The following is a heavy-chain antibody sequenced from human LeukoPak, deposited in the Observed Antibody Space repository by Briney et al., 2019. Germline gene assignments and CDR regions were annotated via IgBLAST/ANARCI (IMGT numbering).Heavy chain of an antibody. Sequence: PGRSLRLSCAASGFTFSSYAMHWVRQAPGKGLEWVAVISYDGSNKYYADSVKGRFTISRDNAKNSLYLQMNSLRAEDTAVYYCARVYYDILDYMDVWGKGTTVTVSS. D-gene: IGHD3-9*01. CDR3: ARVYYDILDYMDV. J-gene: IGHJ6*03. V-gene: IGHV3-30-3*01. CDR2: ISYDGSNK. CDR1: GFTFSSYA.